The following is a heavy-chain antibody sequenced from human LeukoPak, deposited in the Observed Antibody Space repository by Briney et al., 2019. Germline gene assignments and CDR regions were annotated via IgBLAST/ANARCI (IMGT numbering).Heavy chain of an antibody. CDR3: AKRGITVARGY. Sequence: GALRLSCAASGFTVSSNYMNWVRQAPGKGLEWVSATSGSGGSTYYADSVKGRFTISRDNSKNTLYLQMNSLRAEDTAVYYCAKRGITVARGYWGQGTLFTVSS. J-gene: IGHJ4*02. V-gene: IGHV3-23*01. D-gene: IGHD6-19*01. CDR1: GFTVSSNY. CDR2: TSGSGGST.